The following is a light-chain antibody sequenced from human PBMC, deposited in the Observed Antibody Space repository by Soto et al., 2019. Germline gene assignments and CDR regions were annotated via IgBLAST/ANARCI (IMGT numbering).Light chain of an antibody. V-gene: IGLV2-8*01. CDR1: STDVGAYNF. J-gene: IGLJ2*01. CDR3: SSYVGNNNLV. Sequence: QSALTQPPSASGSPGLSVTISCTGTSTDVGAYNFVSWYQQHPGKAPKLMIYAVSKRPSGVPDRFSGSKSGNTASLTVSGLQADDEADYYCSSYVGNNNLVFGGGTKVTVL. CDR2: AVS.